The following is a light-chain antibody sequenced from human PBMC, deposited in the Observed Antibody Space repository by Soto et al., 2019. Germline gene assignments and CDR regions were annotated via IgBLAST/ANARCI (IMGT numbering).Light chain of an antibody. CDR3: QQYNSWPLT. J-gene: IGKJ4*01. CDR1: QSVNSN. Sequence: EIVMTQSPFTLSVSPGERATLSCRASQSVNSNLAWYQQKPGQAPMHLIYGASTRATGIPARFSGSGSGTEFTLTISSLQSEDFAIYYCQQYNSWPLTFGGGTKV. CDR2: GAS. V-gene: IGKV3-15*01.